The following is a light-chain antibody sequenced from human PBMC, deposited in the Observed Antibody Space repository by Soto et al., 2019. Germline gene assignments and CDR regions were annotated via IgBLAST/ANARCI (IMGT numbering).Light chain of an antibody. V-gene: IGLV2-14*01. CDR2: EVS. Sequence: QSVLTQPASVSGSFGQSITISCTGTGSDVGGYNYVSWYQQHPGKAPKVMIYEVSIRPSGVSTRFSGSKSGNTASLSISGLQADDEGEYYCSSYSSTNTVVFGGGTKLTVL. J-gene: IGLJ3*02. CDR1: GSDVGGYNY. CDR3: SSYSSTNTVV.